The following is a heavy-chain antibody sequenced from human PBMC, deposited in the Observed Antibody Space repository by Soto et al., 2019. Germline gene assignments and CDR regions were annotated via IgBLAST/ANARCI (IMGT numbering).Heavy chain of an antibody. CDR3: VREWELETGTTATWFSS. V-gene: IGHV5-10-1*01. Sequence: PVVSLRISCQGAGYSFTDYWIIWVRQMPGKGLEWMGRIDPSDSYTNYSPSFQGHVTISADKSISTAYLQWSSLKASDTAMYYCVREWELETGTTATWFSSWS. CDR1: GYSFTDYW. J-gene: IGHJ5*01. D-gene: IGHD1-1*01. CDR2: IDPSDSYT.